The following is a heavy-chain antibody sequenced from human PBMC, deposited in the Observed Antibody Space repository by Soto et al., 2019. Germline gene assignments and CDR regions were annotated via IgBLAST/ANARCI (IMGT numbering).Heavy chain of an antibody. CDR1: GGSISSYY. CDR3: AREYSSSFYWFDP. Sequence: SETLSLTCTVSGGSISSYYWSWIRQPPGKGLEWIGYIYYSGSTNYNPSLKSRVTISVDTSKNQFSLKLSSVTAADTAVYYCAREYSSSFYWFDPWGQGTLVIVSS. V-gene: IGHV4-59*01. J-gene: IGHJ5*02. D-gene: IGHD6-13*01. CDR2: IYYSGST.